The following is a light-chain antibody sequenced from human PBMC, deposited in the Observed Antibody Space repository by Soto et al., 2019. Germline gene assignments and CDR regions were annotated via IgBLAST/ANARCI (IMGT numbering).Light chain of an antibody. CDR3: KVWDVSTFHPYL. CDR2: DYS. V-gene: IGLV3-21*02. J-gene: IGLJ1*01. Sequence: SYELTQPPWVTVALGQTARVTWGGNNIGRKTIHWYQQMPGQTPVLVISDYSDRPSGIPERFSGTKSGNTATLPISRVEAGDEADYYCKVWDVSTFHPYLFGTGTNVTVL. CDR1: NIGRKT.